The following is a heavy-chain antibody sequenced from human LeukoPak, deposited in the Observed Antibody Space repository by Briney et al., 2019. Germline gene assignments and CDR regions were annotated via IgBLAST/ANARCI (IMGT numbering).Heavy chain of an antibody. J-gene: IGHJ6*03. CDR3: ARANDYGDPLPRYMDV. CDR2: IYYSGST. CDR1: GGSITSSNW. D-gene: IGHD4-17*01. Sequence: SETLSLTCGVSGGSITSSNWWSWVRQPPEKGLEWIGEIYYSGSTNYNPSLKSRVTISIDKSKNQFSLKVSSVTAADTAVYYCARANDYGDPLPRYMDVWGKGTTVTVSS. V-gene: IGHV4-4*02.